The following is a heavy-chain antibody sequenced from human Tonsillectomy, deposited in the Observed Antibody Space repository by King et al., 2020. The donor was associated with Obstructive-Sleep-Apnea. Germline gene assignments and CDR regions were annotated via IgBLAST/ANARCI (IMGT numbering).Heavy chain of an antibody. J-gene: IGHJ4*02. V-gene: IGHV3-30*01. Sequence: VQLVESGGGVVQPGRSLRLSCAASGFTFSSYAMHWVRQAPGKGLEWGAVISYDGSNKYYADSLKGRFTISRDNSKNTLDLQMNSLRAEDTAVYYCARGNRGYSYGEYFDYWGQGTLVTVSS. D-gene: IGHD5-18*01. CDR3: ARGNRGYSYGEYFDY. CDR2: ISYDGSNK. CDR1: GFTFSSYA.